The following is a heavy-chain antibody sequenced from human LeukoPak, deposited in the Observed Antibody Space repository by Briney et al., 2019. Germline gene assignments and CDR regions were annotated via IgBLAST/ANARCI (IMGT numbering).Heavy chain of an antibody. V-gene: IGHV1-18*01. CDR3: ARDCPIGATIPCKDWFDP. Sequence: ASVKVSFRSSGYTFTSYGSSWVRQAPGQGLEWMGWISAYSGNTNYAQKLQGRVTMTTETSPSTAYMELRGVRSDDTAVYYCARDCPIGATIPCKDWFDPWGQGTLVTVS. CDR1: GYTFTSYG. D-gene: IGHD5-12*01. CDR2: ISAYSGNT. J-gene: IGHJ5*02.